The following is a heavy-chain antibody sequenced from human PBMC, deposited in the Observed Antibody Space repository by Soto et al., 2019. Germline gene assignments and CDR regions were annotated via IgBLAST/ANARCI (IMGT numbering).Heavy chain of an antibody. CDR3: AKPAGVYCSGGSCYLSHYGMDV. Sequence: GGSLRLSCAASGFTFRKYAMTWVRQAPGRGLEYVSSIIDSGGDTYYAASVKGRFTISRDNSKNTLYMQMTSLTAEDTAVYYYAKPAGVYCSGGSCYLSHYGMDVWRQGPTVTDCS. D-gene: IGHD2-15*01. CDR1: GFTFRKYA. J-gene: IGHJ6*02. CDR2: IIDSGGDT. V-gene: IGHV3-23*01.